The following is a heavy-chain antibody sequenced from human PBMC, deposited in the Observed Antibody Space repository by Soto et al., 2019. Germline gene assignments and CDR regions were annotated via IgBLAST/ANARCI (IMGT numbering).Heavy chain of an antibody. CDR2: INPNSGGT. V-gene: IGHV1-2*02. Sequence: ASVKVSCKASGYTFTGYYMHWVRQAPGQGLEWMGWINPNSGGTNYAQKFQGRVTMTRDTSISTAYMELSRLRSDDTAVYYCARDEGYSYGFWFDPWGQGTLVTVLL. D-gene: IGHD5-18*01. CDR1: GYTFTGYY. CDR3: ARDEGYSYGFWFDP. J-gene: IGHJ5*02.